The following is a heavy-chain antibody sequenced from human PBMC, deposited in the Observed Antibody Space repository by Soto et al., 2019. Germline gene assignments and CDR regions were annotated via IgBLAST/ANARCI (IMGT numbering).Heavy chain of an antibody. Sequence: GGSLRLSCAASGFTFSNAWMSWVRQAPGKGLEWVGRIKSKTDGGTTDYAAPVKGRFTISRDDSKNTLYLQMNSLKTEYTAVYYCTTESIGSSWYYYYYYGMDVWGQGTTVTVSS. CDR3: TTESIGSSWYYYYYYGMDV. J-gene: IGHJ6*02. D-gene: IGHD6-13*01. CDR1: GFTFSNAW. V-gene: IGHV3-15*01. CDR2: IKSKTDGGTT.